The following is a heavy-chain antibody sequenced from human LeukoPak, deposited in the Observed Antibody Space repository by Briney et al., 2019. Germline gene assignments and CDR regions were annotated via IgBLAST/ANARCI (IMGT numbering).Heavy chain of an antibody. CDR3: MDV. V-gene: IGHV1-3*01. CDR2: INAGNGNT. J-gene: IGHJ6*02. D-gene: IGHD6-19*01. Sequence: ASVKVSCKASGYTFTSYAMYWVRQAPGQRLEWMGWINAGNGNTKYSQKFQGRVTITRDTSASTAYYCARADVWLVLYYYYGMDVWGQGTTVTVSS. CDR1: GYTFTSYA.